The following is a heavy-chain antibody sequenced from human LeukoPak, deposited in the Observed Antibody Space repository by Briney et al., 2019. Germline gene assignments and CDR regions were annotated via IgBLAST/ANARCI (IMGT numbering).Heavy chain of an antibody. V-gene: IGHV3-74*01. CDR2: INSDGSIT. D-gene: IGHD2-2*01. Sequence: PGGSLRLSCTASGFTFTTYWMHWVRQTPEQGLVWVSRINSDGSITTYADSVKGRFTISRDNAKNTLYLQMNSLRAEDTAVYYCTRGWPENHALFDYWGQGALVTVSS. CDR3: TRGWPENHALFDY. J-gene: IGHJ4*02. CDR1: GFTFTTYW.